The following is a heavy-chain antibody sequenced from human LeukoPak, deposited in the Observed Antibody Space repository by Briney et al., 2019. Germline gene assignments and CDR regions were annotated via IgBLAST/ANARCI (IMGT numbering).Heavy chain of an antibody. CDR2: ISDSSAYI. D-gene: IGHD2-15*01. J-gene: IGHJ4*02. Sequence: GGSLRLSCAASGFTLSGYSMIWVRQAPGKGLEWVSCISDSSAYIYYADSVKGRFTISRDNARNSLYLQMNSLGAEDTALYYCARDSGLGGHPSDYWGQGTLVTVSS. CDR3: ARDSGLGGHPSDY. CDR1: GFTLSGYS. V-gene: IGHV3-21*01.